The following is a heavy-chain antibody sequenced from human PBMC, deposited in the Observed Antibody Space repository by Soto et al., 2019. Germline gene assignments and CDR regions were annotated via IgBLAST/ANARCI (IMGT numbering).Heavy chain of an antibody. CDR1: GFLFGYND. D-gene: IGHD3-10*01. Sequence: GGSRRCSCSASGFLFGYNDVSWYRQAPGKGLEWVGVIRREGYVETPEFAASVKGTFTISRDDSINTAYLQMNSPGTEDTAVYYCARGEDYYGRPLMDVWGQGTTVTVSS. CDR2: IRREGYVETP. CDR3: ARGEDYYGRPLMDV. V-gene: IGHV3-49*03. J-gene: IGHJ6*02.